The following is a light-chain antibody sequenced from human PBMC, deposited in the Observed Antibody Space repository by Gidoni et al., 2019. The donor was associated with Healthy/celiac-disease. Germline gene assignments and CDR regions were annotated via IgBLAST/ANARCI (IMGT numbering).Light chain of an antibody. CDR2: LRY. CDR3: MQALQTPWT. V-gene: IGKV2-28*01. CDR1: QSLLHRIGYNY. J-gene: IGKJ1*01. Sequence: DIVLNQSPLSLPVTPGEPASISCRSSQSLLHRIGYNYLEWYLKKPGESPQRLSYLRYNRASGGPDRGSGRGSGTEFSLKIRGVEGEEVGVYYCMQALQTPWTFGQGTKVEIK.